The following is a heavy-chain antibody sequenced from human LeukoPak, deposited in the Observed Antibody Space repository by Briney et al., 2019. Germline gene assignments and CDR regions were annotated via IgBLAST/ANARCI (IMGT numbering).Heavy chain of an antibody. D-gene: IGHD3-16*02. CDR3: AREVTFGGVIAYFDY. CDR1: GGSISSYY. CDR2: IYYSGST. Sequence: SETLSLTCAVYGGSISSYYWSWIRQPPGKGLEWIGYIYYSGSTNYNPSLKSRVTISVDTSKNQFSLKLSSVTAADTAVYYCAREVTFGGVIAYFDYWGQGTLVTVSS. V-gene: IGHV4-59*01. J-gene: IGHJ4*02.